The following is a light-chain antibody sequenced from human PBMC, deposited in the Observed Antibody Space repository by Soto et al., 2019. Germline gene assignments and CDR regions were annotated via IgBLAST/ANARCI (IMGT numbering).Light chain of an antibody. CDR1: QSVSSSY. V-gene: IGKV3-20*01. Sequence: EIVLTQSPGTLSLSPGERATLSCRASQSVSSSYLAWFQQKPGQAPRLLLYGASSRATGIPDRFSGSGSGTDFTLTISRLEPEDFAVYYCQQYCSSLPLFTFGPGTKVDIK. CDR2: GAS. J-gene: IGKJ3*01. CDR3: QQYCSSLPLFT.